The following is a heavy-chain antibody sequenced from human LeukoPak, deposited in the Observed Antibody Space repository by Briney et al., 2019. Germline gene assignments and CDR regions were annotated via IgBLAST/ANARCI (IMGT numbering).Heavy chain of an antibody. J-gene: IGHJ4*02. CDR3: ARESSYDY. Sequence: GGPRRPSWEPPGFTFSSYARHWVRQAPGKGLEWVAVISYDGSNKYYADSVKGRFTISRDNSKNTLYLQMNSLRAEDTAVYYCARESSYDYWGQGTLVTVSS. D-gene: IGHD3-10*01. CDR2: ISYDGSNK. V-gene: IGHV3-30*04. CDR1: GFTFSSYA.